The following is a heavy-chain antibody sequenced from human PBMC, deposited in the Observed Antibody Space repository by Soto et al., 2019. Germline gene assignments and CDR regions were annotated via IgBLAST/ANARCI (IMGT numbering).Heavy chain of an antibody. Sequence: PSETLSLTSVVASGSFSPYYYSWIRQSPGKGLEWIGEFNHNGNNNYSPSLNSLVTMSLDTSKNQFSLKLTSVTAADTAVYYWARGESNDCQVAIDISGQGTMVTDS. CDR2: FNHNGNN. D-gene: IGHD2-21*02. CDR3: ARGESNDCQVAIDI. CDR1: SGSFSPYY. V-gene: IGHV4-34*01. J-gene: IGHJ3*02.